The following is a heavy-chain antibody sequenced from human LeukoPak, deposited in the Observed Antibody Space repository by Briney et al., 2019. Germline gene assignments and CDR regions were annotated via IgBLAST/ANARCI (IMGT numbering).Heavy chain of an antibody. CDR1: GYTFTDYY. D-gene: IGHD2-2*01. V-gene: IGHV1-69-2*01. CDR2: VDPEDGET. Sequence: APVKISCKVSGYTFTDYYMHWVQQAPGKGLEWMGLVDPEDGETIYAEKFQGGVTITADTSTDTAYMELSSLRSEDTAVYYCATVGYCSSTSCPTDYWGQGTLVTVSS. J-gene: IGHJ4*02. CDR3: ATVGYCSSTSCPTDY.